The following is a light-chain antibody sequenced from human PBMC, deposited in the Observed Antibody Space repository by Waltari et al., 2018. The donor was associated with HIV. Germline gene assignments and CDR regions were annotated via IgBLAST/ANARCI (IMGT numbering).Light chain of an antibody. V-gene: IGLV2-11*01. CDR2: DVS. CDR3: CSYAGSYTGV. J-gene: IGLJ2*01. CDR1: SSDVGGYNY. Sequence: QSALTQPRSVSGSPGQSVTISCTGTSSDVGGYNYVHWYQQHPGKAPKLMIYDVSKRPSGVPDRFSGSKSGNTASLTISGLQAEDEADYYCCSYAGSYTGVFGGGTKLTVL.